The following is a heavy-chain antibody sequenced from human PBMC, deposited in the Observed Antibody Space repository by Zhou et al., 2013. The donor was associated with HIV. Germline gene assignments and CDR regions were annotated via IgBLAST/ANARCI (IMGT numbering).Heavy chain of an antibody. Sequence: QVQLVQSGAEVRKPASSVRVSCKASGGSFTTYGVSWVRQAPGQGLEWMGGIIPMFGTTKFAQKFLGRVTISTDESTSSAYMEMNSLTSEDTAVYYCATRGFTRTHYNNYYMDVWGKGTTVTVSS. V-gene: IGHV1-69*05. CDR3: ATRGFTRTHYNNYYMDV. J-gene: IGHJ6*03. CDR2: IIPMFGTT. D-gene: IGHD1-20*01. CDR1: GGSFTTYG.